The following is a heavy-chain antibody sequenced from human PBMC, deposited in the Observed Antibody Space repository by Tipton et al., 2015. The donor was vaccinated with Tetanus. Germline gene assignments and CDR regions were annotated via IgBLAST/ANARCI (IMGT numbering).Heavy chain of an antibody. Sequence: TLSLTCTVSGVSISSYNWTWIRQPPGRGLEWIGYIYYSGSTNYNPSLKSRVTISVDTSKNQFSLKLSSVTAADTAVHYCARMQRYGMDVWGQGTTVTVSS. D-gene: IGHD6-25*01. V-gene: IGHV4-59*01. J-gene: IGHJ6*02. CDR1: GVSISSYN. CDR3: ARMQRYGMDV. CDR2: IYYSGST.